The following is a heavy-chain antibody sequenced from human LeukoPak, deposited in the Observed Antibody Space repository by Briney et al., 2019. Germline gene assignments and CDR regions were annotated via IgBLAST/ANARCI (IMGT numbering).Heavy chain of an antibody. J-gene: IGHJ5*02. CDR3: ARDNSVEDTAWWFDP. V-gene: IGHV1-18*01. CDR2: ISAYNGNT. Sequence: ASVKVSCKASGYTFTSYGISWVRQAPGQGLEWMGWISAYNGNTNYAQKLQGRVTMTTDTSTSTAYMELRSLRSEDTAVYYCARDNSVEDTAWWFDPWGQGTLVTVSS. D-gene: IGHD4-23*01. CDR1: GYTFTSYG.